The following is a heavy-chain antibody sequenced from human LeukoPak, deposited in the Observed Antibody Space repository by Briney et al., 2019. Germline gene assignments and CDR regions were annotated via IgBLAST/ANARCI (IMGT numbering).Heavy chain of an antibody. CDR3: ARAGYGDSFDY. Sequence: GGSLRLSCPASGFTFDDYGMSWVRQAPGKGLEWVSVIYSGGSTYYIDSVKGPFTSARDNSKNTLYLQMNSLRAEDTAVYYCARAGYGDSFDYWGQGTLVTVSS. CDR1: GFTFDDYG. D-gene: IGHD4-17*01. V-gene: IGHV3-66*01. J-gene: IGHJ4*02. CDR2: IYSGGST.